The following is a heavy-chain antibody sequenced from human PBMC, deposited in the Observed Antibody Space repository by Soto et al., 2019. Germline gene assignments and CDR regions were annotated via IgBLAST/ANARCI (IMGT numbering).Heavy chain of an antibody. CDR2: IWYDGINK. CDR1: GFTFSSYG. V-gene: IGHV3-33*01. CDR3: AREAGCSSTSCYRHYYYYYGMDV. Sequence: WGSLRLSCAASGFTFSSYGMHWVRQAPGKGLEWVAVIWYDGINKYYADSVKGRFTISRDNSKNTLYLQMNSLRAEDTAVYYCAREAGCSSTSCYRHYYYYYGMDVWGEGTT. J-gene: IGHJ6*02. D-gene: IGHD2-2*01.